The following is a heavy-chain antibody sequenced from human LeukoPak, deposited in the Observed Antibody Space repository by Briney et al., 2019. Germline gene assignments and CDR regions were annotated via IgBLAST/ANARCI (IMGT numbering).Heavy chain of an antibody. V-gene: IGHV3-23*01. Sequence: GGSLRLSCAASGFTFSSYAMSWVRQAPGKGLEWVSAISGSGGSTYYADSVKGRFTISRDNSKNTLYLQMNSLRAEDTAVYYCAKEGYYDSSGYYGDAFDIWGQGTMGTVSS. J-gene: IGHJ3*02. CDR1: GFTFSSYA. CDR3: AKEGYYDSSGYYGDAFDI. CDR2: ISGSGGST. D-gene: IGHD3-22*01.